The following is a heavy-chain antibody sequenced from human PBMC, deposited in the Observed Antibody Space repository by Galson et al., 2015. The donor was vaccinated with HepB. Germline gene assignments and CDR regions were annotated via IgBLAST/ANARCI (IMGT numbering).Heavy chain of an antibody. D-gene: IGHD2-2*01. J-gene: IGHJ4*02. Sequence: SLRLSCAASGFTFSSYGMHWVRQAPGKGLEWVAVISYDGSNKYYADSVKGRFTISRDNSKNTLYLQMNSLRAEDTAVYYCAKAQRPYCSSTSCSIFDYWGQGTLVTVSS. CDR2: ISYDGSNK. CDR3: AKAQRPYCSSTSCSIFDY. CDR1: GFTFSSYG. V-gene: IGHV3-30*18.